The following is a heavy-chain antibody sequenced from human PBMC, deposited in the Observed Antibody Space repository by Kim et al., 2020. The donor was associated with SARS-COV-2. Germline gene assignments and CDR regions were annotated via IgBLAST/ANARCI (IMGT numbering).Heavy chain of an antibody. CDR3: VRDWQYYFDY. Sequence: IYYTGSVKGRFTISRDNAKNSLYLQMNSLRDEDTSVYYCVRDWQYYFDYWGQGTLVTVSS. V-gene: IGHV3-48*02. J-gene: IGHJ4*02. CDR2: I. D-gene: IGHD6-19*01.